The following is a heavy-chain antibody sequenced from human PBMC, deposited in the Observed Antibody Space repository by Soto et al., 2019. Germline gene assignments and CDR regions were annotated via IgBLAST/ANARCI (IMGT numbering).Heavy chain of an antibody. D-gene: IGHD5-18*01. V-gene: IGHV4-59*01. CDR1: GCTISSYY. Sequence: SDTLSLTFTFSGCTISSYYWSWIRQPPGKGLEWIGYIYYSGSTNYNPSLKSRVTISVDTFKNQFSLKLSSVTAADTAVYYCERYSYIDAFDIWGQGTMVT. J-gene: IGHJ3*02. CDR2: IYYSGST. CDR3: ERYSYIDAFDI.